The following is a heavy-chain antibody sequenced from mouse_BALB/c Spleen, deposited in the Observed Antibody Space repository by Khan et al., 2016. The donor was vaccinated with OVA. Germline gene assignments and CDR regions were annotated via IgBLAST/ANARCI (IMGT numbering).Heavy chain of an antibody. CDR2: IDPANGNT. J-gene: IGHJ2*01. V-gene: IGHV14-3*02. CDR3: ARWPRGY. CDR1: GFNIKDTY. Sequence: EVQLQESGAELVKPGASVKLSCTAPGFNIKDTYMHWVKQRPEQGLEWIGRIDPANGNTEYDPKFQAKATITTDTSSNTAYLQLSSLTSEDTAVYYCARWPRGYWGQGTTLTVSS.